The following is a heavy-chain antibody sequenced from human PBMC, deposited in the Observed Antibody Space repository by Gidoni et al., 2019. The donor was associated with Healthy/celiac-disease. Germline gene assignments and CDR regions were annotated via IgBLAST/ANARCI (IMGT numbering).Heavy chain of an antibody. CDR3: AKASSGWSSGPNADCGY. D-gene: IGHD6-19*01. J-gene: IGHJ4*02. V-gene: IGHV3-23*01. CDR1: GFTFSSYA. CDR2: ISGSGGST. Sequence: EVQLLESGGGLVQPGGSLRLSCAASGFTFSSYAMSWVRQAPGKGLEWVSAISGSGGSTYYADSVKGRFTISRDNSKNTLYLQMNSLRAEDTAVYYCAKASSGWSSGPNADCGYWGQGTLVTVSS.